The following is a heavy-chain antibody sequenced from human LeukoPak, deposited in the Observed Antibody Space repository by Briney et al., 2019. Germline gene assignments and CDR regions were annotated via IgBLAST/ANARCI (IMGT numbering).Heavy chain of an antibody. CDR3: ARNLWFGESSDAFDM. Sequence: GASVKVSCKASGYTFTGYYMHRVRQAPGQGLEWMGWINPKSGGTNYAQKFQGRVTMTRDTSISTAYMEMSRLRSDDTAVYYCARNLWFGESSDAFDMWGQGTMVTVSS. CDR2: INPKSGGT. V-gene: IGHV1-2*02. J-gene: IGHJ3*02. D-gene: IGHD3-10*01. CDR1: GYTFTGYY.